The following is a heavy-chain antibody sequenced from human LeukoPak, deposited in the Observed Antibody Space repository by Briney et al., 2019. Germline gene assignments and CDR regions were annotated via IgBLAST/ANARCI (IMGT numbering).Heavy chain of an antibody. V-gene: IGHV4-34*01. CDR2: INHSGST. CDR3: ARGPPTYCTDGGCYSALLSDY. D-gene: IGHD2-15*01. CDR1: GGSFSGYY. J-gene: IGHJ4*02. Sequence: SETLSLTCAVYGGSFSGYYWSWIRQPPGKGLEWIGEINHSGSTNYNPSLKSRVTISVDTSKNQFSLKLSSATAADTAVYYCARGPPTYCTDGGCYSALLSDYWGLGILVTVSS.